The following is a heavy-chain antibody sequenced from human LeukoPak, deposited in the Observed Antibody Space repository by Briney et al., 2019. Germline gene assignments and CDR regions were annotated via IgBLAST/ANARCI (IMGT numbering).Heavy chain of an antibody. V-gene: IGHV4-39*01. J-gene: IGHJ4*02. Sequence: PSETLSLTCTVSGGSISSSIYYWGWIRQPPGKGLEWIGSIYYSGSTYYNPSLKSRVTISVDTSKNQFSLKLSSVTAADTAVYYCARLGGMATILGFDYWGQGTLVTVSS. CDR2: IYYSGST. CDR1: GGSISSSIYY. CDR3: ARLGGMATILGFDY. D-gene: IGHD5-24*01.